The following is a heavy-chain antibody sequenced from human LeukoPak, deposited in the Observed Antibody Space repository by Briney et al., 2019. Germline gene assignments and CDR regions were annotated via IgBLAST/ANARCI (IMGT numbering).Heavy chain of an antibody. J-gene: IGHJ3*02. CDR1: GGSISSGGYS. CDR3: ARIVYYYDSSGYYGEAFDI. CDR2: IYHSGST. Sequence: SLTLSLTCAVSGGSISSGGYSWSWIRQPPGKGLEWIGYIYHSGSTYYNPSLKSRVTISVDRSKNQFSLKLSSVTAADTAVYYCARIVYYYDSSGYYGEAFDIWGQGTMVTVSS. V-gene: IGHV4-30-2*01. D-gene: IGHD3-22*01.